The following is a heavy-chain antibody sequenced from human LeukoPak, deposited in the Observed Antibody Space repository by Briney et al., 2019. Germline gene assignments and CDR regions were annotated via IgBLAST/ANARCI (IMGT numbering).Heavy chain of an antibody. CDR2: INYSGST. J-gene: IGHJ5*02. CDR1: GGYISSYY. Sequence: PSETLSLTCSVSGGYISSYYWSWIRQPPGKGLEWIGIINYSGSTKYNPSLKSRVSISVDTSKNQFSLRLTSVTVADTAVYFCARVPNAPKIEPNWFDPWDQGTLVTVSS. D-gene: IGHD1-14*01. CDR3: ARVPNAPKIEPNWFDP. V-gene: IGHV4-59*01.